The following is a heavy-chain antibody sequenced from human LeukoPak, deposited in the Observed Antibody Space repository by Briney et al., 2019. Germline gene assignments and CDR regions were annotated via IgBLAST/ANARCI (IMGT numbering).Heavy chain of an antibody. V-gene: IGHV1-24*01. CDR1: GDTVSELS. J-gene: IGHJ3*02. Sequence: ASVKVSCRVHGDTVSELSIHWLRQVPGKGLEWMGGFDPEEVETVYAQKFQGRVTMTEDTSTDTVHMDLSSLRSDDPAFYYCATTEATPAIERGEGPFEIWGQGTMVIVSS. CDR2: FDPEEVET. D-gene: IGHD3-16*01. CDR3: ATTEATPAIERGEGPFEI.